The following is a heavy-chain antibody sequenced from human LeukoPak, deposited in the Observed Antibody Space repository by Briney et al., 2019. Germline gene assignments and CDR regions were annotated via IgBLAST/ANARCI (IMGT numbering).Heavy chain of an antibody. V-gene: IGHV3-23*01. J-gene: IGHJ4*02. D-gene: IGHD3-22*01. CDR3: AKPVGRGYYYDSSGSDY. Sequence: GGSLRLSCAASGFTVSSNYMSWVRQAPGKGLEWVSAISGSGGSTYYADSVKGRFTISRDNSKNTLYLQMNSLRAEDTAVYYCAKPVGRGYYYDSSGSDYWGQGTLVTVSS. CDR2: ISGSGGST. CDR1: GFTVSSNY.